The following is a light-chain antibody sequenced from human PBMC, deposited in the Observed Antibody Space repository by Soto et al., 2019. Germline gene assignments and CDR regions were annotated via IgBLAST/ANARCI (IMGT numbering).Light chain of an antibody. CDR3: TSYTSSKIYV. J-gene: IGLJ1*01. CDR2: DVS. CDR1: SSDVGIYNY. Sequence: QSALTQPASVSGSPGQSITISCTATSSDVGIYNYVSWYQHHPGNAPKLIIYDVSNRPSGVSNRFSGSKSGNTASPSISGLQVEDEADYYCTSYTSSKIYVFGTGTKVTVL. V-gene: IGLV2-14*03.